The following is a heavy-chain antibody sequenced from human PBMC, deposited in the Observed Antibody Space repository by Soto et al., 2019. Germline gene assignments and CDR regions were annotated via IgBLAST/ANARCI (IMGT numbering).Heavy chain of an antibody. Sequence: SVKVSCKASGGTFSSYAISWVRQAPGQGLEWMGGIIPIFGTANYAQKFQGRVTITADEFTSTAYMELSSLRSEDTAVYYCARPTRYYYDSSGQSAWFDPWGQGTLVTVSS. D-gene: IGHD3-22*01. J-gene: IGHJ5*02. CDR1: GGTFSSYA. V-gene: IGHV1-69*13. CDR2: IIPIFGTA. CDR3: ARPTRYYYDSSGQSAWFDP.